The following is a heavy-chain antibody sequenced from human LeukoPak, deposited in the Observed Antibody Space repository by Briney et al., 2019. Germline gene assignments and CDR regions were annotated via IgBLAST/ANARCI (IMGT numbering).Heavy chain of an antibody. CDR3: ARASLGYARPLEYDY. J-gene: IGHJ4*02. Sequence: PGGSLRLSCAASGFTFSSYWMSWVRQAPGKGLEWVANIKQDGSEKYYVDSVKGRFTISRDNAKNSLYLQMNSLRAEDTAVYYCARASLGYARPLEYDYWGQGTLVTVSS. CDR1: GFTFSSYW. CDR2: IKQDGSEK. D-gene: IGHD5-12*01. V-gene: IGHV3-7*01.